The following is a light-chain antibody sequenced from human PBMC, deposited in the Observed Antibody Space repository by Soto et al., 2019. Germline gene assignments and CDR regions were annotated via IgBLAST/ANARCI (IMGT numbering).Light chain of an antibody. V-gene: IGKV3-15*01. Sequence: EIVMTQSPATLSVSPGEGATLSCRASQSVSTNLAWYQQKPGQAPRLLIYDASTRATGIPARFSGSGSGTDFTLPIGRLQSEDFAVFYCQQYNNWPPYTFGQGTKLEIK. CDR1: QSVSTN. CDR3: QQYNNWPPYT. J-gene: IGKJ2*01. CDR2: DAS.